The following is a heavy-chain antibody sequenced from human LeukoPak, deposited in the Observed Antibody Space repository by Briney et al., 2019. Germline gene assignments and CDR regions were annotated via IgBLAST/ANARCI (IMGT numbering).Heavy chain of an antibody. CDR1: GFIFSSYD. CDR2: IGTAGDT. Sequence: GGSLRLSCEASGFIFSSYDMHWVRQATGKGPEWVSGIGTAGDTYYAGSVKGRFTISRENAKNSLYLQMNGLRAEDTAVYYCVRGDALDIWGQGTMVTVSS. CDR3: VRGDALDI. J-gene: IGHJ3*02. V-gene: IGHV3-13*01.